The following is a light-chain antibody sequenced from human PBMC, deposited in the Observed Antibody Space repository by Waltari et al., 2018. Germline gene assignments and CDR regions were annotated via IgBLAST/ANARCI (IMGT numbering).Light chain of an antibody. Sequence: QSVLTQPPSVSAAPGQKVTISCSGTSSHIRNYYVSWDRPLPGTAPKLRIHENNPAPAGMPDRVAGARAGASATLGMTGLQTGDEADYYCGTWDGSLSAHVFGTGTKITVL. CDR3: GTWDGSLSAHV. CDR1: SSHIRNYY. CDR2: ENN. J-gene: IGLJ1*01. V-gene: IGLV1-51*01.